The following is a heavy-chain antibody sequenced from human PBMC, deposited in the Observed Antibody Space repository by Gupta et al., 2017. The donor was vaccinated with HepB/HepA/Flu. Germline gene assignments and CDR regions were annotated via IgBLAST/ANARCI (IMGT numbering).Heavy chain of an antibody. CDR3: ARLLGAAAGTDWFDP. D-gene: IGHD6-13*01. V-gene: IGHV4-59*01. Sequence: QVQLQESGPGLVKPSETLSLTCTVSGGPISSYYWSWIRQPPGKGLEWIGYIYYSGSTNYNPSLKSRVTISVDTSKNQFSLKLSSVTAADTAVYYCARLLGAAAGTDWFDPWGQGTLVTVSS. J-gene: IGHJ5*02. CDR2: IYYSGST. CDR1: GGPISSYY.